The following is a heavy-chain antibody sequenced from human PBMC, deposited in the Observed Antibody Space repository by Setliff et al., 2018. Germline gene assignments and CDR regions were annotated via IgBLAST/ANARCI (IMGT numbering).Heavy chain of an antibody. CDR1: GFSLSASGLA. J-gene: IGHJ5*02. D-gene: IGHD6-19*01. CDR3: ARTVGYSSVWYDGDWFDP. Sequence: GSGPTLVNPTQTLTLTCTFSGFSLSASGLAVGWIRQPPGKALEWLALISWDDDEHYNPSLRTRLTISKDTSRNQGVLTMTNMDPADTATYYCARTVGYSSVWYDGDWFDPWGQGTLVTVSS. V-gene: IGHV2-5*02. CDR2: ISWDDDE.